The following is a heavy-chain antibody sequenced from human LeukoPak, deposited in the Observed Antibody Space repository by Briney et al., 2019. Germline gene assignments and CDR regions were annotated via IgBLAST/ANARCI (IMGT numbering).Heavy chain of an antibody. J-gene: IGHJ4*02. CDR2: ISYDGSNK. CDR3: AKDLQGYCSSTSCYGGPVPVDY. Sequence: GGSLRLSCAASGFTFSSYGMQWVRQAPGKGLEWVALISYDGSNKYYADSVKGRFTISRDNSKNTLYLQMNSLRAEDTAVYYCAKDLQGYCSSTSCYGGPVPVDYWGQGTLVTVSS. D-gene: IGHD2-2*01. CDR1: GFTFSSYG. V-gene: IGHV3-30*18.